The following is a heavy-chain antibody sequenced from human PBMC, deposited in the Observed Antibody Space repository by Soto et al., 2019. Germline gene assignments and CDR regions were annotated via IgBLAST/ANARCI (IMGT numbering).Heavy chain of an antibody. CDR3: ARTYDSSGYYYGYYFDY. CDR2: IKQDGSEK. D-gene: IGHD3-22*01. CDR1: GFTFSSYW. Sequence: GESLKISCAASGFTFSSYWMSWVRQAPGKGLEWVANIKQDGSEKYYVDSVKGRFTISRDNAKNSLYLQMNSPRAEDTAVYYCARTYDSSGYYYGYYFDYWGQGTLVTVSS. J-gene: IGHJ4*02. V-gene: IGHV3-7*03.